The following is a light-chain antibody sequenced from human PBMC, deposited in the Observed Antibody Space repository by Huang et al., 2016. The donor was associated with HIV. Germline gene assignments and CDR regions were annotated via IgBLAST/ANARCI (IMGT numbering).Light chain of an antibody. CDR3: QQYNDFRST. CDR2: AAS. J-gene: IGKJ3*01. CDR1: QIVSSH. Sequence: ETVMTQSPVTLSVSPGDRASLSCMSSQIVSSHLAWYQQTPGQAPRLRIYAASTRATGVPARFSGSGAGKEFTLTISTLQSEDSAVYYCQQYNDFRSTFGPGTRVEIK. V-gene: IGKV3-15*01.